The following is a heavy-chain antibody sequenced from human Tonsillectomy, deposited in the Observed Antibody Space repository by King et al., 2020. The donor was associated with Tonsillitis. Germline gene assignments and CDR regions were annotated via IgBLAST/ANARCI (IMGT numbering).Heavy chain of an antibody. CDR3: AKEGATYYYDGSSYSTTYYFFDY. V-gene: IGHV3-30*18. CDR2: VSNDGNNE. J-gene: IGHJ4*02. Sequence: VQLVESGGGVAQPGRSLRLSCAASGFTFDGYAMHWVRQAPGKGLEWVAVVSNDGNNEHYADSVKGRFLVARDNSKNTLYLQMNSLSPEGTAVYYCAKEGATYYYDGSSYSTTYYFFDYWGQGSLVTVSS. D-gene: IGHD3-22*01. CDR1: GFTFDGYA.